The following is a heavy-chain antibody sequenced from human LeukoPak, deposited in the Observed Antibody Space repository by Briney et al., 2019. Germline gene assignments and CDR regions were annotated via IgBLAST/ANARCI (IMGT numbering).Heavy chain of an antibody. CDR1: GYTFTSYG. CDR2: ISTYNGNT. CDR3: ARDEDYLTSGDTFDI. J-gene: IGHJ3*02. D-gene: IGHD4/OR15-4a*01. V-gene: IGHV1-18*01. Sequence: GASVKVSCTASGYTFTSYGISWVRQAPGQGLEWMGWISTYNGNTNYAQNLQGRVTMTTDTSTSTAYMELRSLRSDDTAVYYCARDEDYLTSGDTFDIWGQGTMVTVSS.